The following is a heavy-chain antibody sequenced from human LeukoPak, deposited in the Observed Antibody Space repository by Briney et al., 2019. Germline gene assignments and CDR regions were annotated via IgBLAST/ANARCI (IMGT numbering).Heavy chain of an antibody. CDR3: AREGDTAMVSVVPDPPGRWFDP. J-gene: IGHJ5*02. CDR1: GYTFTGYY. V-gene: IGHV1-2*02. D-gene: IGHD5-18*01. CDR2: INPNSGGT. Sequence: ASVKVSCKASGYTFTGYYMHWVRHAPGQGLEWMGWINPNSGGTNYAQKFQGRVTMTRDTSISTAYMELSRLRSDDTAVYYGAREGDTAMVSVVPDPPGRWFDPWGQGTLVTVSS.